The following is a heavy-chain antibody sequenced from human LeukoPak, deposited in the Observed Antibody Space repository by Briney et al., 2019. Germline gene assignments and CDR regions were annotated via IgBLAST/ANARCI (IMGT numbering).Heavy chain of an antibody. CDR3: AREGSSGSSFDS. V-gene: IGHV3-23*01. J-gene: IGHJ4*02. Sequence: GGSLRLSCTASGFTVSSNYMSWVRQAPGKGLEWVSGISGSGDNTYYADSVKGRFTISRDNSKNTLYVQVNSLGTEDTAAYYCAREGSSGSSFDSWGQGTLVTVSS. D-gene: IGHD6-6*01. CDR2: ISGSGDNT. CDR1: GFTVSSNY.